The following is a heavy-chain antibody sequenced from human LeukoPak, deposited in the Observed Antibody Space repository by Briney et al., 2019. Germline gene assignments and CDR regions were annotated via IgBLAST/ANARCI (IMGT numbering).Heavy chain of an antibody. J-gene: IGHJ4*02. CDR2: IKQDGSEK. CDR3: ARDRSSWSLDY. CDR1: GFTFSIYW. D-gene: IGHD6-13*01. Sequence: GGSLRLSCAASGFTFSIYWMSWVRQAPGKGLEWVANIKQDGSEKYYVDSVKGRFTISRDNAKNSLYLQMNSLRAEDTAVYYCARDRSSWSLDYWGQGTLVTVSS. V-gene: IGHV3-7*03.